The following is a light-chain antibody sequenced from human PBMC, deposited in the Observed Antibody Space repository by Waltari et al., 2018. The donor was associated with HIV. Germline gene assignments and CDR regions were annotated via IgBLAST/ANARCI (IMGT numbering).Light chain of an antibody. CDR3: QQYNNWPRT. CDR2: GAS. V-gene: IGKV3-15*01. CDR1: QNVITN. Sequence: IVMTQSPATLSVSPGERVPLSCRASQNVITNLAWYQQKFGQAPRLLIYGASTRATGIPARFSGGGSGTEFTLTISSLQSEDFAIYYCQQYNNWPRTFGQGTKVEVK. J-gene: IGKJ1*01.